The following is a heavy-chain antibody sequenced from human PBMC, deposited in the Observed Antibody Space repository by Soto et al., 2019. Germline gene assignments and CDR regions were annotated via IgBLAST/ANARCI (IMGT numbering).Heavy chain of an antibody. V-gene: IGHV3-74*01. CDR2: IYNDGTYS. D-gene: IGHD3-10*01. Sequence: GSLRLSCAASGFIFKMYWMHWVRQSPGKGLVWISRIYNDGTYSDYADSVRGRFTISRDNVNDTLYLQMNNLRAEDSGLYYCTRGPRPISTGTGDYWGQGTQVTVSS. CDR1: GFIFKMYW. CDR3: TRGPRPISTGTGDY. J-gene: IGHJ4*02.